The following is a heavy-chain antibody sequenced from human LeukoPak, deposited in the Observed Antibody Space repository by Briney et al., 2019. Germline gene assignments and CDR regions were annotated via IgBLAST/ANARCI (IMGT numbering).Heavy chain of an antibody. Sequence: KPSETLSLTCAVYGGSFSGYYWSWIRQPPGKGLEWIGEINHSGSTNYNPSLKSRVTIPVDTSKNQFSLKLSSVTAADTAVYYCARRRRGHNGEFDYWGQGTLVTVSS. V-gene: IGHV4-34*01. D-gene: IGHD5-24*01. J-gene: IGHJ4*02. CDR2: INHSGST. CDR1: GGSFSGYY. CDR3: ARRRRGHNGEFDY.